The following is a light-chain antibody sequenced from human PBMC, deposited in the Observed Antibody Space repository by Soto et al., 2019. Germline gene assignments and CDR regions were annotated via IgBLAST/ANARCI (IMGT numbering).Light chain of an antibody. CDR2: INYDGTH. J-gene: IGLJ3*02. CDR3: QSLGTGIQV. V-gene: IGLV4-69*01. Sequence: QPVLTQSPSASASLGASVKLTFTLSSGYSTYAIAWHQQQSEKGPRFLMKINYDGTHSKGDGFFDRFSGSSSGAERHLTISSLQSEDEADYYCQSLGTGIQVFGGGTKVTVL. CDR1: SGYSTYA.